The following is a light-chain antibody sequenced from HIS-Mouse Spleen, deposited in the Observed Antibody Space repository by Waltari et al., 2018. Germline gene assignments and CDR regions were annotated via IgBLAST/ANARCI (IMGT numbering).Light chain of an antibody. CDR3: AAWDDSLSGPV. V-gene: IGLV1-47*01. Sequence: QSVLTQPPSASGTPGQRVTISCSGSSSTIGRNYVSWYQQLPGTAPKRLIYRNNQRPSGVPDRFSGSKSGTSASLAISGLRSEDEADYYCAAWDDSLSGPVFGGGTKLTVL. CDR2: RNN. CDR1: SSTIGRNY. J-gene: IGLJ2*01.